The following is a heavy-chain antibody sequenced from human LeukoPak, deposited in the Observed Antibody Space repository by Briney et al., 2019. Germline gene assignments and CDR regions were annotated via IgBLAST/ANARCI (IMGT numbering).Heavy chain of an antibody. CDR2: IRYDGNGK. V-gene: IGHV3-30*02. J-gene: IGHJ3*01. Sequence: GGSLRLSCAASGFIFSNYGMHWVRQAPGKGLEWVAFIRYDGNGKYYGDSVEGRFTISRDSSKNTLSLQMNSLKSEDTAVYYCARQPLNCSTTSCYAFDVWGQGTMVTVSS. CDR3: ARQPLNCSTTSCYAFDV. D-gene: IGHD2-2*01. CDR1: GFIFSNYG.